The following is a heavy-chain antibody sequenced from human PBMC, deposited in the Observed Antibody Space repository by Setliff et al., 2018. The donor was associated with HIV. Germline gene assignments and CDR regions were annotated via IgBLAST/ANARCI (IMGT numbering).Heavy chain of an antibody. CDR1: GGSISNYY. J-gene: IGHJ5*02. CDR3: ARGVARQVVIDRWFDP. V-gene: IGHV4-59*08. Sequence: SETLSLTCTVSGGSISNYYWSWIRQPPGKGLEWIGYISYTGTTKYNPSLKSRVTISVDTSKNHFSLKLSSLTAADTAVYYCARGVARQVVIDRWFDPWGQGTPVTVSS. CDR2: ISYTGTT. D-gene: IGHD2-21*01.